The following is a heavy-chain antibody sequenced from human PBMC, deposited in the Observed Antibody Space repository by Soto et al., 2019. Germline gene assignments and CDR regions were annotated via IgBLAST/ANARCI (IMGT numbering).Heavy chain of an antibody. V-gene: IGHV3-21*01. CDR3: ARTGDLYAFDI. CDR2: ISSSSSYI. D-gene: IGHD7-27*01. J-gene: IGHJ3*02. CDR1: GFTFSSYS. Sequence: GGSLRLSCAASGFTFSSYSMNWVRQAPGKWLEWVSSISSSSSYIYYADSVKGRFTISRDNAKNSLYLQMNSLRAEDMAVYYCARTGDLYAFDIWGQGTMVTVSS.